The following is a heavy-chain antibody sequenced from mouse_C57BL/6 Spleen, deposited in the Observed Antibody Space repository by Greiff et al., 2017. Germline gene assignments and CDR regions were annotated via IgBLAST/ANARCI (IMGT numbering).Heavy chain of an antibody. CDR2: IYPGDGDT. CDR1: GYAFSSYW. V-gene: IGHV1-80*01. D-gene: IGHD2-5*01. Sequence: VKLMESGAELVKPGASVKISCKASGYAFSSYWMNWVKQRPGKGLEWIGQIYPGDGDTNYNGKFKGKATLTADKSSSTAYMQRSSLTSEDSAVYFCARSGYSNPDYWGQGTTLTVSS. CDR3: ARSGYSNPDY. J-gene: IGHJ2*01.